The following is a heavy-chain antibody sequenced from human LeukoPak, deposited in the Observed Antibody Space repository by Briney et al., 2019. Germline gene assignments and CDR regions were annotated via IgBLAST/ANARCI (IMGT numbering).Heavy chain of an antibody. CDR2: IYTSGST. D-gene: IGHD6-13*01. CDR3: ARDQKSGIAAAGTRSRAFDI. J-gene: IGHJ3*02. CDR1: GGSISSYY. V-gene: IGHV4-4*07. Sequence: PSETLSLTCTVSGGSISSYYWSWIRQPAGKGLEWIGRIYTSGSTNYNPSLKSRVTMSVDTSKNQFSLKLSSVTAADTAVYYCARDQKSGIAAAGTRSRAFDIWGQGTMATVSS.